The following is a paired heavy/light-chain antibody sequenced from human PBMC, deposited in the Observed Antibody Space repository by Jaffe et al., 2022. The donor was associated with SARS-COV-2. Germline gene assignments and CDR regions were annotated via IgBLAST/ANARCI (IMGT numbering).Heavy chain of an antibody. J-gene: IGHJ6*02. V-gene: IGHV3-9*01. Sequence: EVQLVESGGDLVQPGGSLRLSCAASGFTFNYFGAHWVRQVPGKGLEWVSGIIWNTGATGYADSVKGRFTISKDNAKNSLYLEMNSLRREDTALYYCVYDLTPGGADVWGQGTPVSVS. CDR1: GFTFNYFG. CDR3: VYDLTPGGADV. CDR2: IIWNTGAT. D-gene: IGHD4-17*01.
Light chain of an antibody. V-gene: IGKV2-30*02. CDR1: QSLLHSHGYTY. J-gene: IGKJ2*01. Sequence: DAVMTQSPLSLPVSLGQPASISCRSSQSLLHSHGYTYLNWFQQRPGQSPRHLIYRVSNRASGVPDRFSGSGSGTDFTLKISRVEAEDVGVYYCMQGTHWPYTFGQGTKLEIK. CDR2: RVS. CDR3: MQGTHWPYT.